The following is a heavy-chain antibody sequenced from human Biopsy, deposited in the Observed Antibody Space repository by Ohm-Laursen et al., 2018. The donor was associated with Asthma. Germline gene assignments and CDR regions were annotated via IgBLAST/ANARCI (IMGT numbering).Heavy chain of an antibody. V-gene: IGHV3-30-3*01. D-gene: IGHD3-3*01. CDR2: GGSYYDRGLK. Sequence: SLRLSCAASGSTFRSYAMHWVRQAPGKGLEWVAVGGSYYDRGLKYYADSVNGRFTVSRDDSKNTLYLQMNSLRPDDTAVYYCARDVMEWYLPAFDFWGQGTLVTVSP. J-gene: IGHJ4*02. CDR3: ARDVMEWYLPAFDF. CDR1: GSTFRSYA.